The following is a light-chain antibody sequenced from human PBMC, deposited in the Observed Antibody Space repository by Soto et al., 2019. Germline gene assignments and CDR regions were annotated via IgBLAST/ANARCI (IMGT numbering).Light chain of an antibody. CDR3: SSYTTGSAEV. Sequence: QSALTQPASVPGSPGQSIAMSCTGTSSDVGAYDFVSWYQQHPGRAPKLLIYDVNNRPSGISSRFSGSKSGNTVSLTISGLQAEYEAEYYCSSYTTGSAEVFGTGTKVTVL. CDR1: SSDVGAYDF. J-gene: IGLJ1*01. CDR2: DVN. V-gene: IGLV2-14*03.